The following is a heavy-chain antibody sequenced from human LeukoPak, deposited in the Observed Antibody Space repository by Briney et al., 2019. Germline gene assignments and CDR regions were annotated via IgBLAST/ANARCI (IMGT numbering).Heavy chain of an antibody. J-gene: IGHJ4*02. CDR2: IYYTGHT. V-gene: IGHV4-39*01. CDR1: GDSISTYY. CDR3: ARQVDIVTTRGGDFDY. Sequence: SETLSLTCTVSGDSISTYYWGWIRQPPGKGLEWIGSIYYTGHTYYNPSLKSRVAISVDTSKNQFSLKLSSVTAADTAVYYCARQVDIVTTRGGDFDYWGQGTLVTVSS. D-gene: IGHD5-12*01.